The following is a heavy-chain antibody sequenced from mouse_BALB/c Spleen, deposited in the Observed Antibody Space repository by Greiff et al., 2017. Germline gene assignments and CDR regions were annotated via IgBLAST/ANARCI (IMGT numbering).Heavy chain of an antibody. CDR1: GYTFTSYW. V-gene: IGHV1-5*01. CDR2: IYPGNSDT. Sequence: EVKLQESGTVLARPGASVKMSCKASGYTFTSYWMHWVKQRPGQGLEWIGAIYPGNSDTSYNQKFKGKAKLTAVTSTSTAYMELSSLINEDSAVYYCTREGYDYAWFAYWGQGTLVTVSA. J-gene: IGHJ3*01. CDR3: TREGYDYAWFAY. D-gene: IGHD2-4*01.